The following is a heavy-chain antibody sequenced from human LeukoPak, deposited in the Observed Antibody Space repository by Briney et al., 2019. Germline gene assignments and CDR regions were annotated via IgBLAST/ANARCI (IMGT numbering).Heavy chain of an antibody. J-gene: IGHJ4*02. D-gene: IGHD1-7*01. CDR3: ARDPLNWNSYFDY. Sequence: PSETLSLTCTVSGGSISSSSYYWGWIRQPPGKGLEWVANIKQDGSEKYYVDSVKGRFTISRDNAKNSLYLQMNSLRAEDTAVYYCARDPLNWNSYFDYWGQGTLVTVSS. CDR2: IKQDGSEK. CDR1: GGSISSSSYY. V-gene: IGHV3-7*01.